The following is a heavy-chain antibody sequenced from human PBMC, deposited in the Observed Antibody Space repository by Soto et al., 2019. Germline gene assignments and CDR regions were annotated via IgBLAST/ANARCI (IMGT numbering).Heavy chain of an antibody. J-gene: IGHJ4*02. CDR2: INHSGST. D-gene: IGHD2-21*02. CDR1: GGSFSGYY. CDR3: ARQRTSVVTQAYFDV. Sequence: PSETLSPTCAVYGGSFSGYYWSWIRQPPGKGLEWIGEINHSGSTNYNPSLKSRVTISVDTSKNQFSLKLKSVTAADTALYFCARQRTSVVTQAYFDVWGPGSLVTVSS. V-gene: IGHV4-34*01.